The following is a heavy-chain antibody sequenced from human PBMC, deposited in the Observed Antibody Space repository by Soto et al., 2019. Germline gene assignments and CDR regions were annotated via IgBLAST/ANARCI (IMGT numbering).Heavy chain of an antibody. V-gene: IGHV4-34*01. D-gene: IGHD3-10*01. CDR1: GGYFSGYY. Sequence: SETLSLTCAVYGGYFSGYYWSWIRQPPGKGLEWIGEINHSGSTNYNPSLKSRVTISVDTSKNQFSLKLSSVTAADTAVYYCARGFDYYGSGRSKYYYYYYMDVWGKGTTVTVSS. J-gene: IGHJ6*03. CDR2: INHSGST. CDR3: ARGFDYYGSGRSKYYYYYYMDV.